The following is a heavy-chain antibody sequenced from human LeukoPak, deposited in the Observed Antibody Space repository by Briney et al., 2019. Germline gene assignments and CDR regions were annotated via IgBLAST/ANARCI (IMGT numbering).Heavy chain of an antibody. Sequence: GESLQISCKGSGYSFTSYWIGWVRQMPGKGLEWMGIIYPGDSDTRYSPSFQGQVTISADKSVSTAYLQWSSLKASDTAMYYCARTIAAAGNNWFDPWGQGTLVTVSS. CDR3: ARTIAAAGNNWFDP. D-gene: IGHD6-13*01. J-gene: IGHJ5*02. V-gene: IGHV5-51*01. CDR1: GYSFTSYW. CDR2: IYPGDSDT.